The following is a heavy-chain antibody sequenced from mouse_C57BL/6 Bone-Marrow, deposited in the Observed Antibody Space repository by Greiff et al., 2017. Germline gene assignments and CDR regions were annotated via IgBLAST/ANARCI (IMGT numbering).Heavy chain of an antibody. V-gene: IGHV1-5*01. D-gene: IGHD2-2*01. CDR2: IYPGNSDT. J-gene: IGHJ3*01. Sequence: EVQLQQSGTVLARPGASVKMSCKTSGYTFTSYWMHWVKQRPGQGLEWIGAIYPGNSDTSYNQKFKGKAKLTAVTSASTAYMELSSLTNEDSAVYYCTRAARYLWLRRKAWFAYWGQGTLVTVSA. CDR3: TRAARYLWLRRKAWFAY. CDR1: GYTFTSYW.